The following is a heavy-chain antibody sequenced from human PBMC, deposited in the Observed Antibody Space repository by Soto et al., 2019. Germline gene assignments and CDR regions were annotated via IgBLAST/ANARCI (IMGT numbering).Heavy chain of an antibody. CDR1: GFSLTTSGMC. CDR3: VRTAYSSGWYGYLGMDV. V-gene: IGHV2-70*20. Sequence: ASGPTLVNPTHTLTLTCTFSGFSLTTSGMCVSWVRQPPGKAPEWLALINWGDDKYYTTSLTTRLTIARDTSKNHVVLTVTNMDPVDTATNYCVRTAYSSGWYGYLGMDVWGQGTTVTSP. CDR2: INWGDDK. D-gene: IGHD6-19*01. J-gene: IGHJ6*02.